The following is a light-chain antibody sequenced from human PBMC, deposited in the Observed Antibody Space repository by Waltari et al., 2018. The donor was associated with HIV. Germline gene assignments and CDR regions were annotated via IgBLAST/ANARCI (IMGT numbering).Light chain of an antibody. J-gene: IGLJ2*01. CDR1: SRDVGSYNL. CDR3: SSYATAGTYVL. V-gene: IGLV2-23*02. Sequence: QSALTQPASVSGSPGQSITISCTGTSRDVGSYNLVSWYQQHPGKAPKLMISEVSERPSVVSHRFSGSKSGNTASLTISGLQAEDEADYYCSSYATAGTYVLFGGGTKLTVL. CDR2: EVS.